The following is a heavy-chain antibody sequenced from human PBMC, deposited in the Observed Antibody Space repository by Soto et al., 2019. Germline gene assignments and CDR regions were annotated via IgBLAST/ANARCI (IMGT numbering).Heavy chain of an antibody. CDR3: ARMTVGATGGDWFDP. CDR2: ISSSSSYT. CDR1: GFTFSDYY. V-gene: IGHV3-11*03. D-gene: IGHD1-26*01. J-gene: IGHJ5*02. Sequence: PGFTFSDYYMSWIRQAPGKGLEWVSYISSSSSYTNYADSVKGRFTISRDNAKNSLYLQMNSLRAEDTAVYYCARMTVGATGGDWFDPWGQGTLVTVSS.